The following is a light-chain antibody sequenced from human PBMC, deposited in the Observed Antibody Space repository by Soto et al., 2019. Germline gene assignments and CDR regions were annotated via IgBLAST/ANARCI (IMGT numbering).Light chain of an antibody. CDR3: QQYSISPRT. CDR1: QSVSSY. CDR2: GAC. Sequence: EIVLTQSPGTLSLSPGERATLSCRASQSVSSYLAWYQQKPGQAPRLLIYGACSRATGIPDRFSGSGSGTDFTLTISRLEPEDFAVYYCQQYSISPRTFGQGTKVEIK. V-gene: IGKV3-20*01. J-gene: IGKJ1*01.